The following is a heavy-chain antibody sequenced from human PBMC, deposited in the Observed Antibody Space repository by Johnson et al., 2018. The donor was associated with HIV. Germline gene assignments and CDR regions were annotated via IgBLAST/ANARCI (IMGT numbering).Heavy chain of an antibody. CDR2: IKQDGSEK. V-gene: IGHV3-7*01. CDR1: GFTVSSNG. CDR3: ARASVGGSGYRGTWAFDI. Sequence: VQLVESRGVLVQPGGSLRLSCAASGFTVSSNGMHWVRQAPGKGLEWVANIKQDGSEKYYVDSVKGRFTISRDNAKNSLYLQMNSLRAEDTAVYYCARASVGGSGYRGTWAFDIWAKGQWSPSLQ. J-gene: IGHJ3*02. D-gene: IGHD3-3*01.